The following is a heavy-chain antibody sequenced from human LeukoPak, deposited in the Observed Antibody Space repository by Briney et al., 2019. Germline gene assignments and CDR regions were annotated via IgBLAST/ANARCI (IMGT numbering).Heavy chain of an antibody. D-gene: IGHD4-11*01. CDR2: IIPIFGTA. J-gene: IGHJ6*02. CDR3: ARDNYSNYDYYYGMDV. Sequence: VASVKVSCKTSGYTFTSYDINWVRQAPGQGLEWMGGIIPIFGTANYAQKFQGRVTITADESTSTAYMELSSLRSEDTAVYYCARDNYSNYDYYYGMDVWGQGTTVTVSS. V-gene: IGHV1-69*13. CDR1: GYTFTSYD.